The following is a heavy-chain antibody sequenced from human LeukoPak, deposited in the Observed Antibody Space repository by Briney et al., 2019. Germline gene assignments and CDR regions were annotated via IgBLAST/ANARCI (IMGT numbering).Heavy chain of an antibody. CDR3: ARNVNLDY. V-gene: IGHV3-7*01. J-gene: IGHJ4*02. Sequence: GGSPRLSCAASGFTFSSYWMSWARQAPGKGLEWVANIKVDGSETYYVDSVKGRFTISRDNAKNSLYLQMNSLRAEDMAVYYCARNVNLDYWGQGTLVTVSS. CDR1: GFTFSSYW. CDR2: IKVDGSET.